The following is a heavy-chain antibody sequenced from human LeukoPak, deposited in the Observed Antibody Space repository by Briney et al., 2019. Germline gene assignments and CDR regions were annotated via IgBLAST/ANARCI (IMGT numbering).Heavy chain of an antibody. Sequence: PGGSLRLSCVASGFTFGKYWMSWVRQAPGKGPEWVAHIKQDASQEDHVDSVKGRFTISRDNVKNSLYLQMNSLRAEDTAVYYCARGVVYPTWSGPHWSDYWGQGTLVTVSS. CDR2: IKQDASQE. J-gene: IGHJ4*02. V-gene: IGHV3-7*01. CDR3: ARGVVYPTWSGPHWSDY. CDR1: GFTFGKYW. D-gene: IGHD3-3*01.